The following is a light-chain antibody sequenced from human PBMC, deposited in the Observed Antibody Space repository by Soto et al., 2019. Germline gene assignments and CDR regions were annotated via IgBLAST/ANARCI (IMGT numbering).Light chain of an antibody. J-gene: IGLJ7*01. Sequence: QSVLTQPASVSGSPGQSITISCTGTSSDIGYSNFVSWYQQHPGKAPKLLIYDVINRPSGVPNRFSGSKSGNTASLTISGLQAEDEADYYCNSCTSANTYVFGTGTQLTVL. CDR2: DVI. CDR3: NSCTSANTYV. V-gene: IGLV2-14*03. CDR1: SSDIGYSNF.